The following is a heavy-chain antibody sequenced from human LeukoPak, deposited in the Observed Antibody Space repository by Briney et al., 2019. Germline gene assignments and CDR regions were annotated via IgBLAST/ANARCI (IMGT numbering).Heavy chain of an antibody. D-gene: IGHD4-17*01. CDR2: ISGNGDNT. J-gene: IGHJ4*02. CDR3: ARVHGYYIGLYYFDY. Sequence: ASVKVSCXASGYTYTTYGISWVRQAPGQGLEWMGWISGNGDNTKYVQEFQGRVTMTTDTSTSTAYMDLRSLRSDDTAIYYCARVHGYYIGLYYFDYWGQGSLVTVSS. CDR1: GYTYTTYG. V-gene: IGHV1-18*01.